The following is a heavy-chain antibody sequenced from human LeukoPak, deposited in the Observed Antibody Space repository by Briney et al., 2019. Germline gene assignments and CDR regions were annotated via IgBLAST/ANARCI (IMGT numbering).Heavy chain of an antibody. CDR3: ALIVGATPVDY. CDR1: GYTFTSYY. V-gene: IGHV1-46*01. CDR2: INPSGGST. J-gene: IGHJ4*02. Sequence: ASVKVSCKASGYTFTSYYMHWVRQAPGQGLEWMGIINPSGGSTSYAQKFQGRVTMTRDMSTSTVYMELSSLRSEDTAVYCCALIVGATPVDYWGQGTLVTVSS. D-gene: IGHD1-26*01.